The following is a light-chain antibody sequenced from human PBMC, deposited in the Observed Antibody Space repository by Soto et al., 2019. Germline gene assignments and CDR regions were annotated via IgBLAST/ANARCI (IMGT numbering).Light chain of an antibody. CDR2: SAT. V-gene: IGLV7-43*01. CDR3: LLYYGGSQPSWV. CDR1: TGPVTSDYY. J-gene: IGLJ3*02. Sequence: QTVVTQEPSLTVSPGGTVTLTCASSTGPVTSDYYPNWFQQKPGQAPRALIYSATYTHSWTPARFSGSLLGGKAALTLSGVQPEDEADYYCLLYYGGSQPSWVFGGGTQLTVL.